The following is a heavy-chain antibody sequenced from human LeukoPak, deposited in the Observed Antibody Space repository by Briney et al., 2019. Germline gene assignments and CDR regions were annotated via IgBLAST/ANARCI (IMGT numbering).Heavy chain of an antibody. J-gene: IGHJ4*02. D-gene: IGHD6-13*01. CDR3: ARVGRSWYPNSFDY. V-gene: IGHV3-30*02. CDR1: GFTFSTYD. Sequence: GGSLRLSCAASGFTFSTYDMHWVRQAPGKGLEWVAFIQYDGSNKYYADSVKGRFTISRDNAKNTLYLQMNSLRAEDTAVYYCARVGRSWYPNSFDYWGQGTLVTVSS. CDR2: IQYDGSNK.